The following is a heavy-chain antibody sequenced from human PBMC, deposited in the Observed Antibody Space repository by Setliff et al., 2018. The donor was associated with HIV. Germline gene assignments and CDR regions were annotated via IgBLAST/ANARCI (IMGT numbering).Heavy chain of an antibody. D-gene: IGHD1-1*01. Sequence: SETLSLTCAVSGYSISTAYYWGWIRQPPGKGLEWIGSVYHSGTTYYNPSLKSRVTISVDMSNNQFSLKVTSVTAADTAVYYCARPHTGRGGGAWFDPWGQGTLVTVSS. CDR3: ARPHTGRGGGAWFDP. V-gene: IGHV4-38-2*01. J-gene: IGHJ5*02. CDR1: GYSISTAYY. CDR2: VYHSGTT.